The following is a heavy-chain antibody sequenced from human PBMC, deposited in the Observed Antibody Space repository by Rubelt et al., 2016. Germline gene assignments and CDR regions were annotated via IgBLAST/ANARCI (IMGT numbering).Heavy chain of an antibody. Sequence: VQPGGSLRLSCAASGIAFSNSAMNWVRQAPGKGPEWVSAISGSGDTIYYADSVKGRFTISRDNSKNTLYLQMNSLRAEDTAVYYCARDYRRWELLYYFDYWGKGTLVTVSS. CDR3: ARDYRRWELLYYFDY. CDR2: ISGSGDTI. J-gene: IGHJ4*02. V-gene: IGHV3-23*01. CDR1: GIAFSNSA. D-gene: IGHD1-26*01.